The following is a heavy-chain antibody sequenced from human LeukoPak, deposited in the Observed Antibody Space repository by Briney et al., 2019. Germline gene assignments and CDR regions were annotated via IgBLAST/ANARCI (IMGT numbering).Heavy chain of an antibody. V-gene: IGHV3-21*01. J-gene: IGHJ4*02. CDR2: ISSSSSYI. CDR1: GFTFSDYY. CDR3: ARVPGSVRIAVAGSGPSDY. D-gene: IGHD6-19*01. Sequence: GGSLRLSCAASGFTFSDYYMNWVRQAPGKGLEWVSSISSSSSYIYYADSVKGRFTISRDNAKNSLYLQMNSLRAEDTAVYYCARVPGSVRIAVAGSGPSDYWGQGTLVTVSS.